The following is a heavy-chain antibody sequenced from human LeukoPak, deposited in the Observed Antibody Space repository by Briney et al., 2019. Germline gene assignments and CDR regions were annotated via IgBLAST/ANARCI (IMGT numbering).Heavy chain of an antibody. J-gene: IGHJ4*02. CDR3: AREGSGSYLDY. V-gene: IGHV3-7*01. CDR1: GFTFSSYW. Sequence: PGGSLRLSCAASGFTFSSYWMSWVRQAPGKGLEWVANIKQDGSEKYYVDSVKGRFTISRDNAKNSLYLQMYSLRAEDTAVYYCAREGSGSYLDYWGQGTLVTVSS. D-gene: IGHD3-10*01. CDR2: IKQDGSEK.